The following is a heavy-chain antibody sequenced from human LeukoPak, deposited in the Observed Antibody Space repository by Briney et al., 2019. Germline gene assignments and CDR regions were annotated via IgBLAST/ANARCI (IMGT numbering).Heavy chain of an antibody. CDR1: GGSINNYY. CDR3: ARGYRSTWLFFDY. J-gene: IGHJ4*02. CDR2: ISDSGST. Sequence: PSETLSLTCTVSGGSINNYYWSWIRQPPGKGLEWIGYISDSGSTNYNPSLKSRVTISVDRSKNQFSLELTSVTAADTAVYYCARGYRSTWLFFDYWGQGTLVTVSS. D-gene: IGHD6-13*01. V-gene: IGHV4-59*13.